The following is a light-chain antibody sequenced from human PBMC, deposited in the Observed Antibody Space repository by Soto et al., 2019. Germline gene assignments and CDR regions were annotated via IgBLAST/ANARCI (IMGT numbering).Light chain of an antibody. Sequence: DIQMTQSPSTLSASVGDRVTITCRASQSISIWLACYQQKPGKAPNILIYDASTLVSGVPSRFSGSGSGTEFTLTISSRKPDDFETSYYQQYNNYFSWTFGQGTKVEIK. CDR2: DAS. J-gene: IGKJ1*01. V-gene: IGKV1-5*01. CDR3: QQYNNYFSWT. CDR1: QSISIW.